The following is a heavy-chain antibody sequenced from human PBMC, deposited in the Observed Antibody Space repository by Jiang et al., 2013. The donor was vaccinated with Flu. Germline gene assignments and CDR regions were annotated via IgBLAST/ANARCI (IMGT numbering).Heavy chain of an antibody. J-gene: IGHJ4*02. D-gene: IGHD3-22*01. V-gene: IGHV3-30*07. Sequence: SRDNSKNTLYLQMNSLRAEDTAVYYCARAREGWLLIDYWGQGTLVTVSS. CDR3: ARAREGWLLIDY.